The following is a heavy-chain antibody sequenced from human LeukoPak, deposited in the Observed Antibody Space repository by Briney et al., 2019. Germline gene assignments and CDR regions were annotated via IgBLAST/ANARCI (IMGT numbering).Heavy chain of an antibody. J-gene: IGHJ4*02. CDR1: GFTFSSYE. D-gene: IGHD3-22*01. V-gene: IGHV3-48*03. Sequence: GGSLRLSCAASGFTFSSYEMNWVRQAPGKGLEWVSYISSSGSTIYYADSVKGRFSISRDNAKNSLYLQMNSLRVEDTAVYYCAKTYYYDSSAYSHYWGQGTLVTVSS. CDR3: AKTYYYDSSAYSHY. CDR2: ISSSGSTI.